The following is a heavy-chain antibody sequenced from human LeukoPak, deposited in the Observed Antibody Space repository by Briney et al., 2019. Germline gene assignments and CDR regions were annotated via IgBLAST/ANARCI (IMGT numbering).Heavy chain of an antibody. J-gene: IGHJ3*02. CDR1: GFTFRSYD. V-gene: IGHV3-13*01. D-gene: IGHD1-14*01. CDR2: IGTAGDT. Sequence: GGSLRLSCAASGFTFRSYDMHWVRQATGKGLEWVSAIGTAGDTYYPGSVKGRFTISRENAKNSLYLQMNSLRAGDTAVYYCAREEPDGAFDIWGQGTMVTVSS. CDR3: AREEPDGAFDI.